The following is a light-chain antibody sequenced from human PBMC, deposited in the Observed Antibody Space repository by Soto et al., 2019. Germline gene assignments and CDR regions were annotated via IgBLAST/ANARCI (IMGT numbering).Light chain of an antibody. CDR3: QQYTDLWT. J-gene: IGKJ1*01. CDR1: QSVGTL. CDR2: AAS. Sequence: RVRAQSPATLSVSPGERATLSCRASQSVGTLLAWYQQKPGQAPRLLIYAASARATGIPARFSGSGTGTEFTLTISSLQSEDFAIYFCQQYTDLWTFGQGTKVDI. V-gene: IGKV3-15*01.